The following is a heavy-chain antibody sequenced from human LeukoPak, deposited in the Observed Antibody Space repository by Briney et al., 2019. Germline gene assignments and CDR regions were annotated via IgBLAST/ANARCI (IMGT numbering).Heavy chain of an antibody. V-gene: IGHV3-21*04. D-gene: IGHD6-19*01. CDR1: GFTFSSYS. J-gene: IGHJ4*02. CDR2: ISSSSSYI. Sequence: GGSLRLSCAASGFTFSSYSMNWVRQAPGKGLEWVSSISSSSSYIYYADSVRGRFTISRDNSKNTLYLQMDSLRVEDTAVYYCAKDLRIAVAGDYFDYWGQGTLVTVSS. CDR3: AKDLRIAVAGDYFDY.